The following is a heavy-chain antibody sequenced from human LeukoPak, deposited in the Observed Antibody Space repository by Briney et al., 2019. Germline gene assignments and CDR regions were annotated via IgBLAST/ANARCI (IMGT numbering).Heavy chain of an antibody. CDR2: ISGSGGST. Sequence: GGSLRLSCAASGFTFSSYAMSWVRQAPGKGLEWVSAISGSGGSTYYADSVKGRFTISRDNSKNTLYLQMNSLRAGDTAVYYCAKGTDNWNAEFDYWGQGTLVTVSS. CDR1: GFTFSSYA. D-gene: IGHD1-1*01. V-gene: IGHV3-23*01. J-gene: IGHJ4*02. CDR3: AKGTDNWNAEFDY.